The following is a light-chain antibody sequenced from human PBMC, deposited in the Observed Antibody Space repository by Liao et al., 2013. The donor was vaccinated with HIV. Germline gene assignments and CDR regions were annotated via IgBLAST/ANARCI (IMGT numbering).Light chain of an antibody. Sequence: SFVLTQPPSVSVAPGKTARFTCGGNNIGRFSVQWYQQKPGQAPVLVIYYDSDRPSGIPERFSGSNSGNTATLTITKVEAGDEADYYCQVWESTADHVVFGGGTKLTVL. V-gene: IGLV3-21*01. CDR1: NIGRFS. J-gene: IGLJ2*01. CDR2: YDS. CDR3: QVWESTADHVV.